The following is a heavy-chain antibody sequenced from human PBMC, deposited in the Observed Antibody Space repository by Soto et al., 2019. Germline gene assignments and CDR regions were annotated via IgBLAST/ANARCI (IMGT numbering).Heavy chain of an antibody. CDR1: GGSISSYY. V-gene: IGHV4-59*01. CDR2: IYYSGST. D-gene: IGHD6-13*01. J-gene: IGHJ3*02. Sequence: SETLSLTCTVSGGSISSYYWSWIRQPPGKGLEWIGYIYYSGSTNYNPSLKSRVTISVDTSKNQFSLKLSSVTAADTAVYYCASSSWYESAFDIWGQGTMVTVSS. CDR3: ASSSWYESAFDI.